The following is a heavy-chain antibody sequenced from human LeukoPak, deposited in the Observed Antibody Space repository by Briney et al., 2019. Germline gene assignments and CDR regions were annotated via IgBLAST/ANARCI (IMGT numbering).Heavy chain of an antibody. J-gene: IGHJ4*02. CDR3: ARGLYYYGSSGYYYVYYFDY. CDR2: INHSGST. CDR1: GGSFSGYY. D-gene: IGHD3-22*01. V-gene: IGHV4-34*01. Sequence: SETLSLTCAVYGGSFSGYYWSWIRQPPGKGLEWIGEINHSGSTNYNPSLKSRVTISVDTSKNQFSLKLSSVTAADTAVYYCARGLYYYGSSGYYYVYYFDYWGQGTLVTVSS.